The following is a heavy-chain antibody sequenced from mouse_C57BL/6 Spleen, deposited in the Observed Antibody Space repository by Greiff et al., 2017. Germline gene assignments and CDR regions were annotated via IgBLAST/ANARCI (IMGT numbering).Heavy chain of an antibody. CDR2: IHPNSGST. Sequence: QVQLQQPGAELVKPGASVKLSCKASGYTFTSYWMHWVKQRPGQGLEWIGMIHPNSGSTNYNEKFKSKATLTVDKSSSTAYMQLSSLTSEDSAVYYCARRGVVASFDDWGQGTTLTVSS. CDR1: GYTFTSYW. D-gene: IGHD1-1*01. V-gene: IGHV1-64*01. CDR3: ARRGVVASFDD. J-gene: IGHJ2*01.